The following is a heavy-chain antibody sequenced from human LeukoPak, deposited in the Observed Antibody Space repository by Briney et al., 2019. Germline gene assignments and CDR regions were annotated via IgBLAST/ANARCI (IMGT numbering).Heavy chain of an antibody. Sequence: PSETLSLTCTVSGGSISSGSYYWSWIRQPAGKGLEWIGRIYTSGSTNYNPSLKSRVTISVDTSKNQFSLKLSSVTAADTAVYYCARDGRRALDYWGQGTLVTVSS. CDR3: ARDGRRALDY. CDR1: GGSISSGSYY. J-gene: IGHJ4*02. V-gene: IGHV4-61*02. CDR2: IYTSGST. D-gene: IGHD3-10*01.